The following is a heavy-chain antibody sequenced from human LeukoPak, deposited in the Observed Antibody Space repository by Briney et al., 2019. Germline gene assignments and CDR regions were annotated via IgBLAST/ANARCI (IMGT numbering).Heavy chain of an antibody. D-gene: IGHD3-10*01. CDR2: ISNSSSYI. CDR3: ARDARRFGEPRLFDP. Sequence: PGGSLTLSCAASGFTFSSYGMTWVRQAPGKGVEWVSSISNSSSYIYYADSVKGRFTISRDNAKNSLYLQMNSLRAEDTAVYYCARDARRFGEPRLFDPWGQGTLVTVSS. J-gene: IGHJ5*02. V-gene: IGHV3-21*01. CDR1: GFTFSSYG.